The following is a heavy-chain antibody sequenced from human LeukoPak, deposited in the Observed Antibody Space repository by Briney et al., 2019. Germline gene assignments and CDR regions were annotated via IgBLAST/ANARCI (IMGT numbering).Heavy chain of an antibody. D-gene: IGHD5-12*01. V-gene: IGHV4-4*02. CDR1: GGSIISGNW. J-gene: IGHJ4*02. Sequence: SGTLSLTCAVSGGSIISGNWWSWVRQPPGKGLKWIGEIYHSGRTNYNPSLKSRVTVSLDKSKNHFSLNLSSVTAADTALYYCASSDGLPPRSDSSYDVFDYWGQGTLVTVSS. CDR3: ASSDGLPPRSDSSYDVFDY. CDR2: IYHSGRT.